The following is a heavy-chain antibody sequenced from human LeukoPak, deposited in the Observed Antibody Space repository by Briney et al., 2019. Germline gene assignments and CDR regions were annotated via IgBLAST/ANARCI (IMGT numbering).Heavy chain of an antibody. CDR3: ARDADTSEFFSWLDL. CDR1: GFTFSYYG. Sequence: GRSPRLSCAASGFTFSYYGMQWVRQAPGKGLEWVALIWHDGGKRYYADSVKGRFTISRDNSKNTLYLQMTTLRAEDTAVYYCARDADTSEFFSWLDLWGQGTLVTVSS. CDR2: IWHDGGKR. V-gene: IGHV3-33*01. D-gene: IGHD3-22*01. J-gene: IGHJ5*02.